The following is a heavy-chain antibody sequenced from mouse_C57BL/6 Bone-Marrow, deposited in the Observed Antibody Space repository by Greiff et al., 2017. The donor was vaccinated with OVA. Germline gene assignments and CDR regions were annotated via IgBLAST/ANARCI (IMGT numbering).Heavy chain of an antibody. J-gene: IGHJ4*01. D-gene: IGHD2-2*01. CDR1: GYTFPNYW. V-gene: IGHV1-63*01. CDR3: ARKGLPYTMDY. Sequence: QVQLQQSGAELLRPGTSVKLSCKASGYTFPNYWIGWAKQRPGHGLEWIGDIYPGGGYTNYNEKFKGKATLTADKSSSTAYMQFSSLTSEDSAIYYCARKGLPYTMDYWGQGTSVTVSS. CDR2: IYPGGGYT.